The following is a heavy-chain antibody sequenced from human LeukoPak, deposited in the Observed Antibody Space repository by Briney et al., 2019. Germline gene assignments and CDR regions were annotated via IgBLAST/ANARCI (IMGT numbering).Heavy chain of an antibody. CDR3: ARDLGNYYDSSGYSFDY. J-gene: IGHJ4*02. V-gene: IGHV4-39*07. CDR1: GGSISSSTHC. Sequence: KPSETLSLTCTVSGGSISSSTHCWSWVRQPPGKGLEWIGCMYYSGNTYYSSSLKGRVTISLDTPKNQFSLKLSSVTAADTAVYYCARDLGNYYDSSGYSFDYWGQGTLVTVSS. CDR2: MYYSGNT. D-gene: IGHD3-22*01.